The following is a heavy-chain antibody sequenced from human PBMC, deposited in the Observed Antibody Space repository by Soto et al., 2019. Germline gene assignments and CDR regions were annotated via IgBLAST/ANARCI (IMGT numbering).Heavy chain of an antibody. Sequence: GESLKISCSTSGFTFSSYAMHWVRQAPGKGLEYVSAISSNGGSTYYADSVKGRFTISRDNSKNTLYLQMSSLRAEDTAVYYCVKDYGPDSYGDAFDIWGQGTMVTVSS. J-gene: IGHJ3*02. V-gene: IGHV3-64D*06. CDR1: GFTFSSYA. CDR3: VKDYGPDSYGDAFDI. CDR2: ISSNGGST. D-gene: IGHD5-18*01.